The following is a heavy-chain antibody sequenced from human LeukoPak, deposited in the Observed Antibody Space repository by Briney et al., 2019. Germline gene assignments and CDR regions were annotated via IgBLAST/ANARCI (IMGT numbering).Heavy chain of an antibody. V-gene: IGHV3-72*01. CDR1: GFTFSDHY. Sequence: GGSLRLTCAASGFTFSDHYMDWVRQAPGKGLEWVGRIRNKANSYTTQYAASVNGRFTISRDDSKNSLYLHMNSLKTEDTAVYFCARVRLGAPTRLFDYWGQGSLVIVSS. J-gene: IGHJ4*02. CDR3: ARVRLGAPTRLFDY. D-gene: IGHD1-26*01. CDR2: IRNKANSYTT.